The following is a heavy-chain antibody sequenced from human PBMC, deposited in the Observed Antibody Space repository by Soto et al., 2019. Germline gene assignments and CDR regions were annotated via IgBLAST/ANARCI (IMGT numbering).Heavy chain of an antibody. Sequence: TLSLTCPVSGGSISSGGYSWNWIRQAPGKGLEWIGYIYHSGYTLYNPSLKGRVTISVDKSKNHFSLNLTSVTAADTAVYYCARDQLEGNWFDPWGQGTLVTVSS. CDR2: IYHSGYT. D-gene: IGHD1-1*01. V-gene: IGHV4-30-2*01. CDR1: GGSISSGGYS. J-gene: IGHJ5*02. CDR3: ARDQLEGNWFDP.